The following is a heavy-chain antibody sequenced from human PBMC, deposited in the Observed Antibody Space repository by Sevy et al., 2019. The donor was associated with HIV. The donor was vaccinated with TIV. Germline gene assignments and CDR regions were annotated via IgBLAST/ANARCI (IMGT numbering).Heavy chain of an antibody. Sequence: GGSLRLSCAASGFTFSKYSMSWVRQPPGKGLEWVSTFSFGCGEINYADSVKGRFTNSRDNSKRSVYLQMNNLRPEDTAVYYCAREGCNKPHDYWGQGTLVTVSS. D-gene: IGHD2-8*01. CDR2: FSFGCGEI. J-gene: IGHJ4*02. V-gene: IGHV3-23*01. CDR3: AREGCNKPHDY. CDR1: GFTFSKYS.